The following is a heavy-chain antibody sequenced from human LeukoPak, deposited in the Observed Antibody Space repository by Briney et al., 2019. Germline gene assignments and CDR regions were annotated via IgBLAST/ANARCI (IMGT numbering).Heavy chain of an antibody. Sequence: GGSLRLSCAASGFTFSSYSMNWVRQAPGRGLEWVSSISSTSAYIYYADSVKGRFAISRDNAKNSLYLQMNSLRAEDTAVYYCARGGGWDAYYYYGMDVWGQGTTVTVSS. CDR3: ARGGGWDAYYYYGMDV. V-gene: IGHV3-21*01. J-gene: IGHJ6*02. D-gene: IGHD6-19*01. CDR2: ISSTSAYI. CDR1: GFTFSSYS.